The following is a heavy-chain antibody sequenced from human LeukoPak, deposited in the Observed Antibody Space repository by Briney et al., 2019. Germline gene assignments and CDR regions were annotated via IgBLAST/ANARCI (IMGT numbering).Heavy chain of an antibody. Sequence: PGGSLRLSCAASGFSFSSYSMNWVRQAPGKGLEWVSYISSSSSNINYADSVKGRFTTSRDNAKNSLYLQMNSLRAEDTAVYYCARDQQAIPYAFDIWGQGTMVTVPS. CDR1: GFSFSSYS. V-gene: IGHV3-48*01. D-gene: IGHD2-2*01. J-gene: IGHJ3*02. CDR3: ARDQQAIPYAFDI. CDR2: ISSSSSNI.